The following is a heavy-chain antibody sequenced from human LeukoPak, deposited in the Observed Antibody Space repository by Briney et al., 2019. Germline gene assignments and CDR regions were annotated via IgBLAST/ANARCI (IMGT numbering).Heavy chain of an antibody. V-gene: IGHV3-23*01. J-gene: IGHJ4*02. CDR2: ISGSGDYI. CDR1: GFTFSDQS. CDR3: AKGRVLRYFDWSH. Sequence: GGSLRLSCAASGFTFSDQSMNWVRQAPGKGLEWVSSISGSGDYIYYADSVKGRFTISRDNSKSTLYLQMNSLRVEDTAVYYCAKGRVLRYFDWSHWGQGTLVTVSS. D-gene: IGHD3-9*01.